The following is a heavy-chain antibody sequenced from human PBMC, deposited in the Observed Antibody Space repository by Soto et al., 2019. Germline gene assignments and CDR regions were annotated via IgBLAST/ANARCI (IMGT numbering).Heavy chain of an antibody. CDR2: IYYSGST. Sequence: PSETLSLTCTVSGCCNKSNSYCWGWIRQHPGKGLEWIGSIYYSGSTYYNPSLKSRVTISVDPSKNQFSLKLSSVTAADTAVYYCARNPLAAAGGFWG. J-gene: IGHJ6*01. CDR1: GCCNKSNSYC. V-gene: IGHV4-39*01. CDR3: ARNPLAAAGGF. D-gene: IGHD6-13*01.